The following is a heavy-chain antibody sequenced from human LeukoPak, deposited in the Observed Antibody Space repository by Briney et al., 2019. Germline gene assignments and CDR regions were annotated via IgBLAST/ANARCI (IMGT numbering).Heavy chain of an antibody. V-gene: IGHV4-59*01. CDR3: ARGRVSSSTWYSTYYYYFYMDV. CDR1: DDSITVYN. D-gene: IGHD1-1*01. J-gene: IGHJ6*03. Sequence: SETLSLTCSVSDDSITVYNWTWIRQPPGKGLEWIGYVDHTGSTNFNPSLNGRVSISRDTTKNLFSLRLRSVTAADTAVYFCARGRVSSSTWYSTYYYYFYMDVWGKGTTVTVSS. CDR2: VDHTGST.